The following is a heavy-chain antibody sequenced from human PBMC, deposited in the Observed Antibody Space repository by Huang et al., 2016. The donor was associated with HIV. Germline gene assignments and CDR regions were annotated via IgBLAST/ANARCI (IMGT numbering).Heavy chain of an antibody. V-gene: IGHV5-51*03. D-gene: IGHD2-21*02. J-gene: IGHJ3*01. CDR2: IYPVDSYL. CDR1: GYSFTRQW. Sequence: EVQLVQSGAEMKRPGESLKISCKVSGYSFTRQWIGWVRQMPGKGPEWIGIIYPVDSYLKYSPTFQGQVTISADNSISTAYLQWKSLKVSDTAMYFCARPPTYSDDGGYYIDAFGVWGRGTMVTVS. CDR3: ARPPTYSDDGGYYIDAFGV.